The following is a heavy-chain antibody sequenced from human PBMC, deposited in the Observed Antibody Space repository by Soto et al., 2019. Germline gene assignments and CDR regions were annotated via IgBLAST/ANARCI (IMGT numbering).Heavy chain of an antibody. CDR3: AKGPTVFGAVISFDYYYGMYV. CDR2: ISGSGAGT. D-gene: IGHD3-3*01. Sequence: GGSLRLSCTASGFTFSTSAMSWGRQAPGRGLEWVSGISGSGAGTYYADSVKGRFTVSRDNSKNTLYLQMGGLRAEDAAVYYCAKGPTVFGAVISFDYYYGMYVWGQGTPVTVSS. CDR1: GFTFSTSA. J-gene: IGHJ6*02. V-gene: IGHV3-23*01.